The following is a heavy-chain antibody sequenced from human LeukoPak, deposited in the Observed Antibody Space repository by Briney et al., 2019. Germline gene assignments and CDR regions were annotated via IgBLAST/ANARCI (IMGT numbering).Heavy chain of an antibody. CDR2: IIPILGIA. D-gene: IGHD1-26*01. CDR1: GGTFSSYA. J-gene: IGHJ6*02. V-gene: IGHV1-69*04. Sequence: SVKVSCKASGGTFSSYATSWVRQAPGQGLEWMGRIIPILGIANYAQKFQGRVTITADKSTSTAYMELSSLRSEDTAVYYCASGQGLHLGSMDVWGQGTTVTVTS. CDR3: ASGQGLHLGSMDV.